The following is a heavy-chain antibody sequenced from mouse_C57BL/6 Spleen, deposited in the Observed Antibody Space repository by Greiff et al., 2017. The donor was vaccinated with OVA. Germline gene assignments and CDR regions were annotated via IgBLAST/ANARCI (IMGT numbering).Heavy chain of an antibody. CDR1: GFSLTSYG. CDR3: ARNSYYDYDGRDYYAMDY. D-gene: IGHD2-4*01. V-gene: IGHV2-2*01. Sequence: QVQLQQSGPGLVQPSQSLSITCTVSGFSLTSYGVHWVRQSPGKGLEWLGVIWSGGSTDYNAAFISRLSISKDNSKSQVFFKMNSLQADDTAIYYCARNSYYDYDGRDYYAMDYWGQGTSVTVSS. CDR2: IWSGGST. J-gene: IGHJ4*01.